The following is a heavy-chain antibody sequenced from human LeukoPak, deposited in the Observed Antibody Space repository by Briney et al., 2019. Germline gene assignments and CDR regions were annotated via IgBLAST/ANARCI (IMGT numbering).Heavy chain of an antibody. D-gene: IGHD3-10*01. V-gene: IGHV4-39*01. CDR1: GGSISSSSYY. CDR2: IYYSGST. Sequence: PSETLSLTCTVSGGSISSSSYYWGWIRQPPGKGLEWIGSIYYSGSTYYNPSLKSRVTISVDTSKNQFSLKLSSVTAADTAVYDRARRSLYGSGRVPYYFDYWGQGTLVTVSS. J-gene: IGHJ4*02. CDR3: ARRSLYGSGRVPYYFDY.